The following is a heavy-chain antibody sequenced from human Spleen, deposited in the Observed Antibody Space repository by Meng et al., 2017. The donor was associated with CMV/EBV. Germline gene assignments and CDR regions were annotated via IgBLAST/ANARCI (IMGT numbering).Heavy chain of an antibody. J-gene: IGHJ4*02. V-gene: IGHV1-2*02. CDR1: GYTFTAHY. CDR3: ARKKIPGYCSGGDCSYYFDY. Sequence: ASVKVSCKASGYTFTAHYFHWVRQAPGQGLEWMGWIHPHRGDTNYAQQFQGRVTLTRDTSISTAYMELSRLRSDDTAVYYCARKKIPGYCSGGDCSYYFDYWGQGTLVTVSS. CDR2: IHPHRGDT. D-gene: IGHD2-15*01.